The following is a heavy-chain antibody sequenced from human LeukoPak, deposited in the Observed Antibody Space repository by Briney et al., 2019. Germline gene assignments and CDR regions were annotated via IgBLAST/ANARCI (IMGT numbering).Heavy chain of an antibody. Sequence: ASVKVSRKASGYTLTSYYMHWVRRAPAQGLEWMGIINPSGGSTSYAQKFQGRVTMNRDTSTSTVYMELSSLRSEDTAVYYCARVGSGDSSAYWVGSFDYWGQGTLVTVSS. J-gene: IGHJ4*02. CDR3: ARVGSGDSSAYWVGSFDY. CDR1: GYTLTSYY. V-gene: IGHV1-46*01. CDR2: INPSGGST. D-gene: IGHD3-22*01.